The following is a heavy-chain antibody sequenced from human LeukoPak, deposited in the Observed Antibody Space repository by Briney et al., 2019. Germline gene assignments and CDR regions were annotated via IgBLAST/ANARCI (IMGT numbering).Heavy chain of an antibody. CDR2: ISYDGSNK. Sequence: GGSLRLSCAASGFTFSSYAMHWVRQAPGKGLEWVAVISYDGSNKYYADSVKGRFTISRDNSKNTLYLQMNSLRAEDTAVYYCARDLYGSGSSPYYFDYWGQGTLVTVSS. V-gene: IGHV3-30-3*01. CDR1: GFTFSSYA. J-gene: IGHJ4*02. CDR3: ARDLYGSGSSPYYFDY. D-gene: IGHD3-10*01.